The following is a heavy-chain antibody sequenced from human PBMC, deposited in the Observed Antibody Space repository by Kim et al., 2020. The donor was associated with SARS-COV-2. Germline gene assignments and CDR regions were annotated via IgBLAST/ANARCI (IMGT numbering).Heavy chain of an antibody. CDR2: ISGSGGST. D-gene: IGHD2-2*01. CDR3: AKETKLYCSSTSCYLFDY. Sequence: GGSLRLSCAASGFTFSSYAMSWVRQAPGKGLEWVSAISGSGGSTYYADSVKGRFTISRDNSKNTLYLQMNSLRAEDTAVYYCAKETKLYCSSTSCYLFDYWGQGTLVTVSS. V-gene: IGHV3-23*01. CDR1: GFTFSSYA. J-gene: IGHJ4*02.